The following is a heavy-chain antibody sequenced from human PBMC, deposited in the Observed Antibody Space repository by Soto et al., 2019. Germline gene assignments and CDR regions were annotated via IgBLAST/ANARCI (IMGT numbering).Heavy chain of an antibody. CDR3: ARRYGSAIDY. CDR2: IYYSGST. J-gene: IGHJ4*02. D-gene: IGHD1-26*01. Sequence: PSETLSLTCTVSGGSISSSSYYWGWIRQPPGEGLEWIGSIYYSGSTYYNPSLKSRVTISVDTSKNQFSLKPSSVTAADTAVYYCARRYGSAIDYWGQGTLVTVSS. CDR1: GGSISSSSYY. V-gene: IGHV4-39*01.